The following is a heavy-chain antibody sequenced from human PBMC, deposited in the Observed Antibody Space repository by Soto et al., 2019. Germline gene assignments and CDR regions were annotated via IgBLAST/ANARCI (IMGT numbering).Heavy chain of an antibody. CDR3: ARGNGYDVDF. V-gene: IGHV1-3*01. J-gene: IGHJ4*02. D-gene: IGHD5-12*01. CDR1: GYTFTSYA. Sequence: ASVKVSCKASGYTFTSYAMHWVRQAPGQGLEWMGWMNAANGDTKYSQKFQGRVTITRDTSASTAYMELSSLRSEDTAVYYCARGNGYDVDFWGQGTLVTVSS. CDR2: MNAANGDT.